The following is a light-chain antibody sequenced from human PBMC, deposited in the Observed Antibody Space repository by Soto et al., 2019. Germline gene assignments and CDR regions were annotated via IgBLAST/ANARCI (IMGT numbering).Light chain of an antibody. J-gene: IGKJ1*01. CDR3: QHYKNYPWT. V-gene: IGKV1-8*01. CDR1: QDVGRY. CDR2: GAS. Sequence: AIRMTQSPSSLSASAGDRVAIACRASQDVGRYLAWYQQKPGQAPKLLIYGASTLQSGVPSRFSGGGSGTDFTLTMSCLQSEDFATYYCQHYKNYPWTFGQGTKVEIK.